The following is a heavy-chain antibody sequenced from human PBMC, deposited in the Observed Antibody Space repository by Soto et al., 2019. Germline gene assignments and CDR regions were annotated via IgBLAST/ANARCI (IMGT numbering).Heavy chain of an antibody. CDR2: IYYSGST. CDR3: ASGYYYGSGSYYSDGMDV. V-gene: IGHV4-59*01. Sequence: SETLSLTCTVSGGSISSYYWSWIRQPPGKGLEWIGYIYYSGSTNYNPSLKSRVTISVDTSKNQFSLKLSSVTAADTAVYYCASGYYYGSGSYYSDGMDVWGQGTKVTVSS. J-gene: IGHJ6*02. CDR1: GGSISSYY. D-gene: IGHD3-10*01.